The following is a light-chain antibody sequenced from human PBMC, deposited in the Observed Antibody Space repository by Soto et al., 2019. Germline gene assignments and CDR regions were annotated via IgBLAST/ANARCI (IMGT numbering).Light chain of an antibody. CDR2: GAS. CDR3: QQYGST. V-gene: IGKV3-20*01. Sequence: EDALTQSPGTLSLSPGERATLSCRAGQNLASKYLAWYQQKAGQAPRLLIYGASSRATGIPDRFSSSGSGTDFTLTISRLEPEDFAVYYCQQYGSTFGQGTRLEIK. CDR1: QNLASKY. J-gene: IGKJ5*01.